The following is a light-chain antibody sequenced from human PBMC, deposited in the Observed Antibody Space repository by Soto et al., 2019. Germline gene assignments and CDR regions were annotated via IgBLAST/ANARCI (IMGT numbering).Light chain of an antibody. CDR2: DVN. CDR1: SSDVGRYNH. V-gene: IGLV2-18*02. J-gene: IGLJ2*01. Sequence: QSALTQPPSVSGSPGQSVTISCTGTSSDVGRYNHVSWYQQSPGTAPKLIIYDVNNRPSGVPDRFSGSKSGNTASLTISGLQAEDEADYYCSSYTGSTPVVVFGGGTQLTVL. CDR3: SSYTGSTPVVV.